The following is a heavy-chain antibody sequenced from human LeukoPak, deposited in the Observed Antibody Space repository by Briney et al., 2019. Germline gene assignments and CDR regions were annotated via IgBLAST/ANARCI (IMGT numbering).Heavy chain of an antibody. CDR3: AGLGIAAAGNDY. CDR2: IYYSGST. V-gene: IGHV4-61*01. Sequence: SETLSLTCTVSGGSVSSGSYYWSWIRQPPGKGLEWIGYIYYSGSTNYNPSLKSRVTISVDTSKNQFSLKLSSVTAADTAVYYCAGLGIAAAGNDYWGQGTLVTVSS. D-gene: IGHD6-13*01. J-gene: IGHJ4*02. CDR1: GGSVSSGSYY.